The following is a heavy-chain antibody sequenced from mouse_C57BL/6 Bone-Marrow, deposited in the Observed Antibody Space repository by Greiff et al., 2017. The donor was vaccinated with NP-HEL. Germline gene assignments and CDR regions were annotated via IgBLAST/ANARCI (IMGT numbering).Heavy chain of an antibody. CDR3: VRPLLPFSYCYFDV. Sequence: EVKLQESGGGLVQPKGSLKLSCAASGFSFNTYAMNWVRQAPGKGLEWVARIRSKSNNYATYYADSVKDRFTISRDDSESILYLQMNNSKTEDTAMSDYVRPLLPFSYCYFDVWGTGTTVTVSS. CDR2: IRSKSNNYAT. J-gene: IGHJ1*03. D-gene: IGHD1-2*01. V-gene: IGHV10-1*01. CDR1: GFSFNTYA.